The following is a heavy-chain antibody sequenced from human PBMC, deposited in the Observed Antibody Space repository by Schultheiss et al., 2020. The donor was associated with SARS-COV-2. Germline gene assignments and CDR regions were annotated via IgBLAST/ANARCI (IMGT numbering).Heavy chain of an antibody. Sequence: GGSLRLSCAASGFTFSSYAMSWVRQAPGKGLEWVSVIYSGGSTYYADSVKGRFTISRDNAKNSLYLQMNSLRAEDTAVYYCAREFIPGDSSGYFDYWGQGTLVTVSS. CDR1: GFTFSSYA. CDR2: IYSGGST. J-gene: IGHJ4*02. V-gene: IGHV3-23*03. CDR3: AREFIPGDSSGYFDY. D-gene: IGHD3-22*01.